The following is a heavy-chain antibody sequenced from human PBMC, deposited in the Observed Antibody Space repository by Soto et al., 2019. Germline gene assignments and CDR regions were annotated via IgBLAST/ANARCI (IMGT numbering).Heavy chain of an antibody. Sequence: QVQLVESGGGVVQPGRSLRLSCAASGFSFRVYGMHWVRQAPGKGLEWVAVIWSDGSNKYYADSVKGRFTISRDNSKNNLYLQMNSLGAEDTAVYYCARVVGSGSAFHYFDYWGQGTLVNVSS. V-gene: IGHV3-33*01. CDR2: IWSDGSNK. CDR3: ARVVGSGSAFHYFDY. D-gene: IGHD3-10*01. J-gene: IGHJ4*02. CDR1: GFSFRVYG.